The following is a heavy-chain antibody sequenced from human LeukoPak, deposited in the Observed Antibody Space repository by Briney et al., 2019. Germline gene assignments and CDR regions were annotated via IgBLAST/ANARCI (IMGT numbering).Heavy chain of an antibody. Sequence: GGSLRLSCAASGFTFSSYAMHWVRQVPGKGLEWVAVISYDGSNKYYADSVKGRFTISRDNSKNTLYLQMNSLRAEDTAVYYCARETVVPAFDIWGQGTMVTVSS. J-gene: IGHJ3*02. CDR1: GFTFSSYA. CDR2: ISYDGSNK. V-gene: IGHV3-30-3*01. D-gene: IGHD4-23*01. CDR3: ARETVVPAFDI.